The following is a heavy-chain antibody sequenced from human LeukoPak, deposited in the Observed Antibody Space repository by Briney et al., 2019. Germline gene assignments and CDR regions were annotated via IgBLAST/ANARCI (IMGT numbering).Heavy chain of an antibody. Sequence: ASVKVSCKASGYTFTGYYMHWVRQAPGQGLEWMGWINPNSGGTNYAQKFQGRVTMTRDTSISTAYMEPSRLRSDDTAVYYCARGWSGYSQTNWFDPWGQGTLVTVSS. D-gene: IGHD3-3*01. J-gene: IGHJ5*02. CDR3: ARGWSGYSQTNWFDP. CDR2: INPNSGGT. CDR1: GYTFTGYY. V-gene: IGHV1-2*02.